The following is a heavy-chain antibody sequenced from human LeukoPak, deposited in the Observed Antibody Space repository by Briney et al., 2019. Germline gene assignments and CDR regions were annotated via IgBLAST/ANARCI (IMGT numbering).Heavy chain of an antibody. J-gene: IGHJ4*02. V-gene: IGHV1-2*02. CDR3: ARFGGYSSSWYRGGGDY. CDR1: GYTFTSYG. CDR2: INPNSGGT. Sequence: ASVKVSCKASGYTFTSYGISWVRQAPGQGLEWMGWINPNSGGTNYAQKFQGRVTMTRDTSISTAYMELSRLRSDDTAVYYCARFGGYSSSWYRGGGDYWGQGTLVTVSS. D-gene: IGHD6-13*01.